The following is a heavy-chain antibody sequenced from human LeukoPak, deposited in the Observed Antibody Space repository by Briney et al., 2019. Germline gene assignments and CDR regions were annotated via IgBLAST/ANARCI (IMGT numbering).Heavy chain of an antibody. CDR2: THVTENT. J-gene: IGHJ4*02. CDR1: GASISDYY. D-gene: IGHD1/OR15-1a*01. V-gene: IGHV4-4*07. CDR3: ARGKLGTTNTLDC. Sequence: ASETLSLTCNVSGASISDYYWTWIRQPAGRGLEWIGRTHVTENTKYNPSLRGRVTMSVDTSKKQVSLKLSSVTATDTAIYYCARGKLGTTNTLDCWGQGSLVTVSS.